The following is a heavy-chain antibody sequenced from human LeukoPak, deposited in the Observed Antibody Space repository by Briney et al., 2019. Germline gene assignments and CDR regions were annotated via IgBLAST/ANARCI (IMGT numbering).Heavy chain of an antibody. V-gene: IGHV3-43D*03. D-gene: IGHD3-3*01. Sequence: PGGSLRLSCAASGSTFDDYAMHWVRQAPGKGLEWVSLISWDGGSTYYADSVKGRFTISRDNSKNSLYLQMNSLKTEDTAVYYCTSYDFWSGPPYYFDYWGQGTLVTVSS. CDR2: ISWDGGST. CDR1: GSTFDDYA. J-gene: IGHJ4*02. CDR3: TSYDFWSGPPYYFDY.